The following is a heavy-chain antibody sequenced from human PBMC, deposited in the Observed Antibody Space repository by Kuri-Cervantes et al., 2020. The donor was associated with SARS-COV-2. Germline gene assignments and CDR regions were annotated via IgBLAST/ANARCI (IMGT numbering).Heavy chain of an antibody. D-gene: IGHD2-2*02. CDR1: GFTFSSYA. V-gene: IGHV3-23*01. Sequence: GESLKISCAASGFTFSSYAMSWVRQAPGKGLEWASAISGSGGSTYYADSVKGRFTISRDNSKNTLYLQMNSLRPEDTAVYYCARDAQTILALSYFDYWGQGTLVTVSS. CDR2: ISGSGGST. J-gene: IGHJ4*02. CDR3: ARDAQTILALSYFDY.